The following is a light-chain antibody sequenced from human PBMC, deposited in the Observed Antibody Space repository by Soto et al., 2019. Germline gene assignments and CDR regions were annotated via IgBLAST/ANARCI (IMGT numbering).Light chain of an antibody. J-gene: IGLJ1*01. CDR1: KNDIGVYDF. CDR2: EVV. CDR3: KSYAGSNTYV. V-gene: IGLV2-8*01. Sequence: QSALTQPPSASGSPGQSVTISCTGTKNDIGVYDFVSWYQHHPGKAPRLIIYEVVQRPSGVPDRVSGSKSGNTASLNVSGLQAADEADYFCKSYAGSNTYVFGSGTKVTVL.